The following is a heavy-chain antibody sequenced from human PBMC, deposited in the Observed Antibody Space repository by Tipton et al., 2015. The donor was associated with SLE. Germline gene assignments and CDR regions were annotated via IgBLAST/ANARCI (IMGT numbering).Heavy chain of an antibody. CDR1: DASISSTSFY. J-gene: IGHJ6*03. V-gene: IGHV4-39*01. D-gene: IGHD3-3*01. CDR2: IFYSGNT. CDR3: ARQSYDFWSDRPRYYIDV. Sequence: TLSLTCTVSDASISSTSFYWGWVRQPPGKGLEWIGSIFYSGNTYYNPSLKSRVTISVDTSKNQFFLNLESVTAADTAVFYCARQSYDFWSDRPRYYIDVWGKRITVTVS.